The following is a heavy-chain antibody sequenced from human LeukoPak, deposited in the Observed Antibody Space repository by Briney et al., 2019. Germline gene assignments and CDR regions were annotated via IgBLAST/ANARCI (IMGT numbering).Heavy chain of an antibody. J-gene: IGHJ4*02. CDR1: GLTVSDSY. V-gene: IGHV3-53*01. D-gene: IGHD1-1*01. CDR2: IYSAGSP. CDR3: ARGRSGSPGLFDS. Sequence: PGGSLRLSCAAPGLTVSDSYMNWVRQAPGKGLEWVSVIYSAGSPYYTDSVKGRFTISRDKSKNTLYLQMNSLRAEDTAVYYCARGRSGSPGLFDSWGQGTLVTVSS.